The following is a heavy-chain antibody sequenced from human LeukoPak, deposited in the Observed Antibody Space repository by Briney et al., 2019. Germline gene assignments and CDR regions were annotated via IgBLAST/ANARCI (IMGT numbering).Heavy chain of an antibody. Sequence: SETLSLTCAVYGGSFSGYYWSWSRQPPGKGLEWVVEINRSGSTKYNPSLKSRVTISADTSNNQFSLKLSSVTAADTAVYYCARTGSSSWYKWFDPWGQGTLVTVSS. CDR3: ARTGSSSWYKWFDP. V-gene: IGHV4-34*01. J-gene: IGHJ5*02. D-gene: IGHD6-13*01. CDR2: INRSGST. CDR1: GGSFSGYY.